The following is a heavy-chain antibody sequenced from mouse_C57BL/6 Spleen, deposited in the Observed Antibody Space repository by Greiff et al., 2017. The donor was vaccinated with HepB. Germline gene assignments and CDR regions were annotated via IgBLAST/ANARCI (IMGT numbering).Heavy chain of an antibody. CDR1: GFTFSSYA. CDR3: ARYYDYAMDY. Sequence: EVKLVESGGGLVKPGGSLKLSCAASGFTFSSYAMSWVRQTPEKRLEWVATISDGGSYTYYPDNVKGRFTISRDNAKINLYLQMSHLKSEDTAMYYCARYYDYAMDYWGQGTSVTVSS. V-gene: IGHV5-4*03. J-gene: IGHJ4*01. D-gene: IGHD2-4*01. CDR2: ISDGGSYT.